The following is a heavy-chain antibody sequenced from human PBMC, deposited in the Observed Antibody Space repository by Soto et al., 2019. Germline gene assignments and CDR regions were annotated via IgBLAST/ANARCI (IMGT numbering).Heavy chain of an antibody. J-gene: IGHJ3*02. CDR2: IYYSGST. CDR3: ARTEEEDDSSGVAFDI. CDR1: GGSISSGDYY. V-gene: IGHV4-30-4*01. D-gene: IGHD3-22*01. Sequence: PSETLSLTCTVSGGSISSGDYYWSWIRQPPGKGLEWIGYIYYSGSTYYNPSLKSRVTISVDTSKNQFSLKLSSVTAADTAVYYCARTEEEDDSSGVAFDIWGQGTMVTVSS.